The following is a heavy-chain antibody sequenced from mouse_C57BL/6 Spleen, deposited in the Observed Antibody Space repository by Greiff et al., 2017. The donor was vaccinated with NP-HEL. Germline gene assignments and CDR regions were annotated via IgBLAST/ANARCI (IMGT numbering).Heavy chain of an antibody. CDR3: ARERGYDGYLSYWYFDV. V-gene: IGHV3-6*01. CDR2: ISYDGSN. J-gene: IGHJ1*03. D-gene: IGHD2-3*01. CDR1: GYSITSGYY. Sequence: EVQVVESGPGLVKPSQSLSLTCSVTGYSITSGYYWNWIRQFPGNKLEWMGYISYDGSNNYNPSLKNRISITRDTSKNQFFLKLNSVTTEDTATYYCARERGYDGYLSYWYFDVWGTGTTVTVSS.